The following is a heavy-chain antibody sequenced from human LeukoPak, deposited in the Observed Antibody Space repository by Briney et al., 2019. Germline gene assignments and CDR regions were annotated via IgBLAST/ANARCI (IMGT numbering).Heavy chain of an antibody. D-gene: IGHD6-6*01. Sequence: SETLSLTCTVSGGSISNYYWSWIRQPPGKGLEWIGYFYYSGSTNYNPSLKSRVTILVDTSKNQVSLRLSSVTAADTAVYYCARDSARGNYFDYWGQGTLVTVSS. CDR3: ARDSARGNYFDY. CDR1: GGSISNYY. V-gene: IGHV4-59*01. CDR2: FYYSGST. J-gene: IGHJ4*02.